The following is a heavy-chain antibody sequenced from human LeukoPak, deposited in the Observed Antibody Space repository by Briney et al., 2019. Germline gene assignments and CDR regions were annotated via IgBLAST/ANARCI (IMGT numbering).Heavy chain of an antibody. CDR1: GYAFTSFS. V-gene: IGHV1-18*01. Sequence: ASVKVSCKASGYAFTSFSITWVRQAPGQGLEWMGWISTYNGNTNYAQKLQGRVTMTTDTSTSTAYMELRSLRSDDTAVYYCARSGQLWASYFDYWGQGTLVTVSS. CDR2: ISTYNGNT. CDR3: ARSGQLWASYFDY. D-gene: IGHD5-18*01. J-gene: IGHJ4*02.